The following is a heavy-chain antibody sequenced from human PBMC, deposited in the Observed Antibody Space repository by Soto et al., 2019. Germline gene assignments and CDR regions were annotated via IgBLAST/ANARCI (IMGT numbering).Heavy chain of an antibody. J-gene: IGHJ6*02. D-gene: IGHD4-17*01. V-gene: IGHV1-46*01. CDR3: ARVRDAYYYYGMDV. CDR2: INPSGGST. CDR1: GYTFTRYY. Sequence: ASVKVSCKASGYTFTRYYIHLLRHYPGQGFEWMGIINPSGGSTNYAQKFQGRVTMTSDASTSTVYMEVSSLRSEDTAVYYCARVRDAYYYYGMDVWGQGTTVTVSS.